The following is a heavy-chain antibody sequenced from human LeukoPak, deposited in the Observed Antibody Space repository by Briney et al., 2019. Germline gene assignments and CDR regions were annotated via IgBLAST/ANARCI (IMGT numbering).Heavy chain of an antibody. V-gene: IGHV1-8*02. CDR1: GGTFSSYA. CDR3: ARGRGSGFDP. J-gene: IGHJ5*02. D-gene: IGHD3-10*01. Sequence: ASVKVSCKASGGTFSSYAISWVRQATGQGLEWMGWMNPNSGNTGYAQNFQGRVTMTRNTSISTAYMELSSLRSEDTAVYYCARGRGSGFDPWGQGTLVTVSS. CDR2: MNPNSGNT.